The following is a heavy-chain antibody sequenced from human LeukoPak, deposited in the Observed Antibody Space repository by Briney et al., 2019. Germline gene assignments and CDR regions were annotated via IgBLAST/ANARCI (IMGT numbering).Heavy chain of an antibody. CDR3: ARGGYHYDSSGYYGAPFDY. J-gene: IGHJ4*02. V-gene: IGHV4-34*01. Sequence: SETLSLTCAVYGGSFSGYYWSWIRQPPGKGLEWIGEINHSGSTNYNPSLKSRVTISVDTSKNQFSLKLTSVTAADTVVYYCARGGYHYDSSGYYGAPFDYWGQGTLVTVSS. CDR1: GGSFSGYY. CDR2: INHSGST. D-gene: IGHD3-22*01.